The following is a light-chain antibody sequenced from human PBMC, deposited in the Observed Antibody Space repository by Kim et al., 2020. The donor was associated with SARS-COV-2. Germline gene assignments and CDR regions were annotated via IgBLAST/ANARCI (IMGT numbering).Light chain of an antibody. Sequence: QTVVTQEPSFSVSPGGTVTLTCGLSSGSVSTTYYPSWYQQTPGQAPRTIIYSTNTRSSGVPDRFSGSILGNKAALTITGAQADDESDYYCVLYMGNGIWVFGGGTQLTVL. CDR2: STN. CDR3: VLYMGNGIWV. J-gene: IGLJ3*02. CDR1: SGSVSTTYY. V-gene: IGLV8-61*01.